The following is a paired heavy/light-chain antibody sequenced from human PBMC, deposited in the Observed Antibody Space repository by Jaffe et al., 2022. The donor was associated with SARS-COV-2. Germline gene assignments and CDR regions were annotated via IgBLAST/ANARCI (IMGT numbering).Heavy chain of an antibody. D-gene: IGHD2-21*02. V-gene: IGHV3-7*01. CDR1: GFTFSSYW. CDR2: IKQDGSEK. CDR3: ARGMGGAYCGGDCYSPGAFDI. J-gene: IGHJ3*02. Sequence: EVQLVESGGGLVQPGGSLRLSCAASGFTFSSYWMSWVRQAPGKGLEWVANIKQDGSEKYYVDSVKGRFTISRDNAKNSLYLQMNSLRAEDTAVYYCARGMGGAYCGGDCYSPGAFDIWGQGTMVTVSS.
Light chain of an antibody. V-gene: IGLV3-21*02. J-gene: IGLJ3*02. Sequence: SYVLTQPPSVSVAPGQTARITCGGNNIGSKSVHWYQQKPGQAPVLVVYDDSDRPSGIPERFSGSNSGNTATLTISRVEAGDEADYYCQVWDSSSDLHWVFGGGTKLTVL. CDR2: DDS. CDR1: NIGSKS. CDR3: QVWDSSSDLHWV.